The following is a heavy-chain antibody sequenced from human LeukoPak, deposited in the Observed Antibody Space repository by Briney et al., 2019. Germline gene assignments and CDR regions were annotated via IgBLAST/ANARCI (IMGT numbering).Heavy chain of an antibody. J-gene: IGHJ4*02. CDR3: ARGEWDLRD. D-gene: IGHD1-26*01. CDR2: INWNGGST. Sequence: GGSLRLSCAASGFIFADHGMTWVRQVPGKGLEWVSGINWNGGSTGYVDSVKGRFTISRDNAKNVLFLGMNNLRAEDTAFYYCARGEWDLRDWGQGTLVIVSS. CDR1: GFIFADHG. V-gene: IGHV3-20*04.